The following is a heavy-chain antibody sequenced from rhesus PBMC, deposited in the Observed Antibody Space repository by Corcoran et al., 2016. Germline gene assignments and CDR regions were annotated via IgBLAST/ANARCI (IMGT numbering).Heavy chain of an antibody. Sequence: QVQLQESGPAVVKPSETLSLTCAVSGGSISSINWWICIRLSPGKGLEWSGGIYGSGGSTEYNPSLKSRVTISKDTSKNQFSLKLSSVTAADTAVYYCARETWSRSLDVWGRGVLVTVSS. CDR1: GGSISSINW. V-gene: IGHV4-93*01. CDR2: IYGSGGST. J-gene: IGHJ5-2*02. D-gene: IGHD2-15*01. CDR3: ARETWSRSLDV.